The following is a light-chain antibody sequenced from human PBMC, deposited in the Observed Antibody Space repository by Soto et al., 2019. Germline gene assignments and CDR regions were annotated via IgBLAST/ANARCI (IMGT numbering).Light chain of an antibody. CDR3: QHYGTSSL. V-gene: IGKV3-20*01. CDR1: QSVSDSY. CDR2: AS. Sequence: EIVLTQSPGTLSLSPGERATLSCRASQSVSDSYLAWYQQKPGQAPRLLIYASSRATGIPYRFSGSGSGTDFTLTISRLEPEDFALYYCQHYGTSSLFGPGTKVDIK. J-gene: IGKJ3*01.